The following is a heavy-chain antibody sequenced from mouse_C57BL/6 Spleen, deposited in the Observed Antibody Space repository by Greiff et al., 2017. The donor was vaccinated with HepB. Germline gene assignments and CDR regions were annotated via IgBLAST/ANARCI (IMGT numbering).Heavy chain of an antibody. CDR1: GFTFSSYA. V-gene: IGHV5-9-1*02. D-gene: IGHD2-3*01. CDR3: TREDGYYRFAY. CDR2: ISSGGDYI. J-gene: IGHJ3*01. Sequence: EVMLVESGEGLVKPGGSLKLSCAASGFTFSSYAMSWVRQTPEKRLEWVAYISSGGDYIYYADTVKGRFTISRVNARNTLYLQMSSLKSEDTAMYYCTREDGYYRFAYWGQGTLVTVSA.